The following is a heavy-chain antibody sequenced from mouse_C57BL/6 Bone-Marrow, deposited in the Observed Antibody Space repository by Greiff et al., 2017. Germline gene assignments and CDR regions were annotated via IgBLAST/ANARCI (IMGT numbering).Heavy chain of an antibody. CDR3: ARRLGQGY. CDR1: GYSFTSYW. J-gene: IGHJ2*01. Sequence: QVQLQQPGAELVRPGTSVTLSCKASGYSFTSYWMHWVQQRPGQGLEWLGVIDPSDSYTNYNQKFKGKATLTVDTSSSTAYMQLSSLTSEDSAVYYCARRLGQGYWGQGTTLTVSS. CDR2: IDPSDSYT. D-gene: IGHD4-1*01. V-gene: IGHV1-59*01.